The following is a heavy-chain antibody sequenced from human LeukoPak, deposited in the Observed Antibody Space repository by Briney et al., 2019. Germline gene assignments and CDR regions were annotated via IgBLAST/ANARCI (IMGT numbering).Heavy chain of an antibody. CDR3: ARGPVTMVQGAPPGYYYYMDV. V-gene: IGHV3-33*01. Sequence: GGSLRLSCAASGFTFSSYGMHWVRQAPGKGLEWVAVIWYDGSNKYNADSVKGRFTISRDNSKNTLYLQMNSLRAEDTAVYYCARGPVTMVQGAPPGYYYYMDVWGKGTTVTVSS. CDR1: GFTFSSYG. CDR2: IWYDGSNK. J-gene: IGHJ6*03. D-gene: IGHD3-10*01.